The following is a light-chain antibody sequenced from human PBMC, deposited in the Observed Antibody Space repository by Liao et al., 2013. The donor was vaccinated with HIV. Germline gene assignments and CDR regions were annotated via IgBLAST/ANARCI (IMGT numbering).Light chain of an antibody. V-gene: IGLV3-1*01. CDR1: NLGNKY. CDR3: LAWDSSTVV. Sequence: SYELTQPPSVSVFPGQTAIITCSGDNLGNKYTCWYQQRPGRSPLLVIFQDKKRPSGISDRFSGSNSGNTASLTISGTQAVDEADYYCLAWDSSTVVFGGGTKLTVL. J-gene: IGLJ2*01. CDR2: QDK.